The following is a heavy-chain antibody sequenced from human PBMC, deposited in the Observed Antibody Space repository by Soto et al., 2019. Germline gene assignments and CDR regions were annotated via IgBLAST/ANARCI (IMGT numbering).Heavy chain of an antibody. V-gene: IGHV1-18*01. D-gene: IGHD3-22*01. CDR2: ISAYNGNT. J-gene: IGHJ4*02. CDR1: GYTFTSYG. CDR3: ARSITMIVVVPGF. Sequence: ASVKVSCKASGYTFTSYGISWVRQAPGQGLVWMGWISAYNGNTNYAQKLQGRATMTTDTSTSTAYMELRSLRSDDTAVYYCARSITMIVVVPGFWGQVTLVTVSS.